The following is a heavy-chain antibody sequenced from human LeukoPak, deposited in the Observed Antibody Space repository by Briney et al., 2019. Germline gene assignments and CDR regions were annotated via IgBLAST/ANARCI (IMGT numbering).Heavy chain of an antibody. CDR3: AEDRDGGNFYFDY. Sequence: GGSLRLSCAASGFTFRSFGMHWVRQAPGKGLEWVSFIRSDGRATDYADSVKGRLTISRDSSRNTLYVQMNSLRDEDTAIYYCAEDRDGGNFYFDYWGQGILVTVSS. CDR1: GFTFRSFG. D-gene: IGHD4-23*01. J-gene: IGHJ4*02. V-gene: IGHV3-30*02. CDR2: IRSDGRAT.